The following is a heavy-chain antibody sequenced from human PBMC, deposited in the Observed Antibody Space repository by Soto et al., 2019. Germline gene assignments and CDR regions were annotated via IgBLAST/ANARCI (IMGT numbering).Heavy chain of an antibody. D-gene: IGHD3-9*01. CDR2: INPNSGGT. J-gene: IGHJ6*02. V-gene: IGHV1-2*04. CDR1: GYTFTGYY. CDR3: ARDGAYYDILTGVWIGRDYYYGMDV. Sequence: ASVKVSCKASGYTFTGYYMHWVRQAPGQGLEWMGWINPNSGGTNYAQKFQGWVTMTRDTSISTAYMELSRLRSDDAAVYYCARDGAYYDILTGVWIGRDYYYGMDVWGQGTTVTVSS.